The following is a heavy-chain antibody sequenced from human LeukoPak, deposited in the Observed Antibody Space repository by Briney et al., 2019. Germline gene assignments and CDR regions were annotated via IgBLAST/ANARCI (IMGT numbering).Heavy chain of an antibody. Sequence: SETLSLTCTVSGDSINSNNYYWGWIRQPPGKGLEWIGSIYDSGSTYYNPSLKSRVTISVDTSKNQFSLKLSSVTAADTAEYYCARGTKPGPRYYYDSSGPRGSYYYSYGLDVWGQGTTVTVSS. CDR3: ARGTKPGPRYYYDSSGPRGSYYYSYGLDV. CDR1: GDSINSNNYY. CDR2: IYDSGST. D-gene: IGHD3-22*01. J-gene: IGHJ6*02. V-gene: IGHV4-39*07.